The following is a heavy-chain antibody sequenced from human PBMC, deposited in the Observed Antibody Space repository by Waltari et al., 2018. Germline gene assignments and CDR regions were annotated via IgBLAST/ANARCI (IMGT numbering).Heavy chain of an antibody. V-gene: IGHV1-2*02. CDR1: GYTFTGYY. CDR3: ARDLRATELVDYWYFDL. J-gene: IGHJ2*01. D-gene: IGHD2-15*01. CDR2: INPNSGGT. Sequence: QVQLVQSGAAVKKPGASVKVSCTASGYTFTGYYMLWVRQAPGQGLGWMGWINPNSGGTNYAQKFQGRVTMTRDTSISTAYMELSRLRSDDTAVYYCARDLRATELVDYWYFDLWGRGTLVTVSS.